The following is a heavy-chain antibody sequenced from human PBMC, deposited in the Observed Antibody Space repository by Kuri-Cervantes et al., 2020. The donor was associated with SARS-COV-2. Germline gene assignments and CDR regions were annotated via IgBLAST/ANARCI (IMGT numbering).Heavy chain of an antibody. J-gene: IGHJ4*02. CDR2: IYYGGTT. CDR1: GGSINSSHYY. V-gene: IGHV4-39*01. D-gene: IGHD6-13*01. Sequence: GSLRLSCTVSGGSINSSHYYWDWVRQPPGKGLEWIGSIYYGGTTFYKQSLESQVTISVDTSKNQFALKLSSVTAADTAVYYCARHETFGSRWSYFDSWGQGSLVTVSS. CDR3: ARHETFGSRWSYFDS.